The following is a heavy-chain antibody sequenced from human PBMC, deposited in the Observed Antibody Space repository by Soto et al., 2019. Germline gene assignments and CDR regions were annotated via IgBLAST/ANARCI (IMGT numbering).Heavy chain of an antibody. CDR1: GDSVSSNSAA. D-gene: IGHD1-26*01. V-gene: IGHV6-1*01. CDR3: VRYLHDRGSYYDS. CDR2: TYYRSKWYY. J-gene: IGHJ4*02. Sequence: QVQLQQSGPGLVKPSQTLSLTCAISGDSVSSNSAAWNWIRQSPSRGLEWLGRTYYRSKWYYDYAVSVKSRIXXNXDXXKNQFSLQLNSVTPEDTAVYYCVRYLHDRGSYYDSWGQGTLVTVSS.